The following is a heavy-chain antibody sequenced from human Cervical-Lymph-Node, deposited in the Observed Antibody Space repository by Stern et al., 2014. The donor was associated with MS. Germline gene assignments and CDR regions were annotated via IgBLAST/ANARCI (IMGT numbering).Heavy chain of an antibody. CDR2: VHYGGPP. J-gene: IGHJ4*02. D-gene: IGHD3-3*01. Sequence: QVQLVESGPGLVKPSETLSLTCSVSGGSISSYYWNWIRQPPGKGLEWIANVHYGGPPNYIPPLKSRVPILLDPPKNKTSLKLTSVTAADTAVYYCAGSGTYYPDYWGQGILVTVSS. CDR3: AGSGTYYPDY. V-gene: IGHV4-59*08. CDR1: GGSISSYY.